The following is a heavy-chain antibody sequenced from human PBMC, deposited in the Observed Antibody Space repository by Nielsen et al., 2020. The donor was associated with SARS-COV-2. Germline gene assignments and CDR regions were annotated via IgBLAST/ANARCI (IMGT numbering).Heavy chain of an antibody. CDR1: GYSFTSYW. V-gene: IGHV5-51*01. CDR3: ASNYYGSGSSEIYYYGMDV. Sequence: GESLKISCKGSGYSFTSYWIGWVRQMPGKGLEWMGIIYPGDSDTRYSPSFQGQVTISADKSISTAYLQWSSLKASDTAMYYCASNYYGSGSSEIYYYGMDVWGQGTTVTVSS. J-gene: IGHJ6*02. CDR2: IYPGDSDT. D-gene: IGHD3-10*01.